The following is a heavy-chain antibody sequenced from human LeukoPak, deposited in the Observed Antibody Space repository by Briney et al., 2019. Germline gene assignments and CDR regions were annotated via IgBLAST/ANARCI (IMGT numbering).Heavy chain of an antibody. V-gene: IGHV1-18*01. D-gene: IGHD2-2*02. CDR1: GYTFTSYG. Sequence: ASVKVSCKASGYTFTSYGISWVRQAPGQGLEWMGWISAYNGNTNYAQKFQGRVTMTRDTSISTAYMELSRLRSDDTAVYYCARVEGGYCSSTSCYSRAFDIWGQGTMVTVSS. CDR3: ARVEGGYCSSTSCYSRAFDI. J-gene: IGHJ3*02. CDR2: ISAYNGNT.